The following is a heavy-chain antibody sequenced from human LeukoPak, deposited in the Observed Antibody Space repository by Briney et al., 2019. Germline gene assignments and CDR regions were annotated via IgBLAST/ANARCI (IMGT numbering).Heavy chain of an antibody. D-gene: IGHD3-16*02. CDR3: ARLAFGGVIAPKFFDY. CDR1: GASISSGTYS. J-gene: IGHJ4*02. V-gene: IGHV4-30-2*06. Sequence: SQTLSLTCTVSGASISSGTYSWSWIRQSPGEGLEWIGYIYHTGSTYYNPSLKSRVTISVDTSKNQFSLKLSSVTAADTAVYYCARLAFGGVIAPKFFDYWGQGTLVTVSS. CDR2: IYHTGST.